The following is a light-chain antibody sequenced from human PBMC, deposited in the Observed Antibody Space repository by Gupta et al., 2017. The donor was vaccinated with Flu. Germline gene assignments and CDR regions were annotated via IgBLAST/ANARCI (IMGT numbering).Light chain of an antibody. CDR3: QQSYSTPLT. CDR1: QSISSH. J-gene: IGKJ4*01. CDR2: AAS. V-gene: IGKV1-39*01. Sequence: DIQMTQSPSSLSASVGDRVTITCRASQSISSHLNWYQQKPGKAPNLLIYAASSLQSGVPSRFSGSGSGTDFTLTISRLQPEDFATYYCQQSYSTPLTFGGGTKVAIK.